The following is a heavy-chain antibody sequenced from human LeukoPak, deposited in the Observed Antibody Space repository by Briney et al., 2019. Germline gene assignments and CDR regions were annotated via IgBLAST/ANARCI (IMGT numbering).Heavy chain of an antibody. CDR3: AKGPLRGTAAAIDY. D-gene: IGHD2-2*01. V-gene: IGHV3-30*18. Sequence: GKSLRLSCAASGFTFNNYGMHWVRQAPGKGLEWVAVISYDGRSKHYPDSVKGRFTISRDISTDTLWLQMDSLRTEDTAVYYCAKGPLRGTAAAIDYWGQGTLVTVSS. J-gene: IGHJ4*02. CDR1: GFTFNNYG. CDR2: ISYDGRSK.